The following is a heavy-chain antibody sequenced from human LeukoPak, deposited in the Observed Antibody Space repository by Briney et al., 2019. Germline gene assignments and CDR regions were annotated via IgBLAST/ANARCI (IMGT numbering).Heavy chain of an antibody. CDR2: ISGSGGNS. D-gene: IGHD3-3*01. Sequence: GGSLRLSCAASGFTFNDYAMSWVRQAPGKGLEWVSAISGSGGNSYDADSVKGRFTISRDNSKNTLYLQMNSLRAEDTAVYYCAKANYDFWSGYYLNYYYYGMDVWGQGTTVTVSS. V-gene: IGHV3-23*01. CDR1: GFTFNDYA. CDR3: AKANYDFWSGYYLNYYYYGMDV. J-gene: IGHJ6*02.